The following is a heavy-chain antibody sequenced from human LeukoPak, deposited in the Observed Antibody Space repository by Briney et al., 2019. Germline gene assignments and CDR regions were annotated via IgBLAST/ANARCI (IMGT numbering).Heavy chain of an antibody. V-gene: IGHV4-59*01. CDR2: IYYSGST. J-gene: IGHJ5*02. CDR1: GGSISSYY. CDR3: ARVIGAGGDWFDP. Sequence: SETLSLACTVSGGSISSYYWSWIRQPPGKGLEWIGYIYYSGSTYYNPSLKSRVTISVDTSKNQFSLKLSSVTAADTAVYYCARVIGAGGDWFDPWGQGTLVTVSS. D-gene: IGHD1-26*01.